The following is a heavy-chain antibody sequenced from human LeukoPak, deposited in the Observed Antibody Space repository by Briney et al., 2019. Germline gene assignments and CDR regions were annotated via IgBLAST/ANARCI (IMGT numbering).Heavy chain of an antibody. D-gene: IGHD2-21*02. CDR2: ISYDGSNK. CDR3: AREIVVVTAYIDY. V-gene: IGHV3-30*03. Sequence: GGSLRLSCAASGFTFSSYGMHWVRQAPGKGLEWVAVISYDGSNKYYADSVKGRFTISRDNSKNTLYLQMNSLRAEDTAVYYCAREIVVVTAYIDYWGQGTLVTVSS. J-gene: IGHJ4*02. CDR1: GFTFSSYG.